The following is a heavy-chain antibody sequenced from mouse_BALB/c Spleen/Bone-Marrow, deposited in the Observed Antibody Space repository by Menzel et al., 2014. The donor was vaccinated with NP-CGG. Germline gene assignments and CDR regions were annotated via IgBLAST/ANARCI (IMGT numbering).Heavy chain of an antibody. D-gene: IGHD2-4*01. V-gene: IGHV14-3*02. J-gene: IGHJ2*01. CDR2: IVPANGNT. CDR3: ASYDYRYYFDY. Sequence: EVQLQQSGAELVKPGASVKLSCTTSGFNIKDTYMHWVKLRPEQGLEWIGRIVPANGNTKYAPKFQGKATITADTSSNTAYLQLSSLTSEDTAVYFCASYDYRYYFDYWGQGTTLTVSS. CDR1: GFNIKDTY.